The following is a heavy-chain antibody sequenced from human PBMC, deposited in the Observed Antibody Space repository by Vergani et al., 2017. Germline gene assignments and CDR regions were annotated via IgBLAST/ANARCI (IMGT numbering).Heavy chain of an antibody. V-gene: IGHV4-4*02. D-gene: IGHD3-22*01. J-gene: IGHJ3*02. CDR1: GGSISSSNW. Sequence: QVQLQQWGPGLVKPSGTLSLTCAVSGGSISSSNWWSWVRQPPGKGLEWIGEIYHSGSTNYNPSLKRRVTISVDKSKNQFSLKLSSVTAADTAVYYCARVYYYDSSGTGSDAFDIWGQGTMVTVSS. CDR2: IYHSGST. CDR3: ARVYYYDSSGTGSDAFDI.